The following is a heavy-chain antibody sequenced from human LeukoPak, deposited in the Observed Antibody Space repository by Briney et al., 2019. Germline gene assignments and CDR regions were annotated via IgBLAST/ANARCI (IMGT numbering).Heavy chain of an antibody. CDR1: GFTFSSYW. J-gene: IGHJ4*02. D-gene: IGHD3-10*01. CDR3: AKDIGSPRGKYYGSGSYRESVTAEWS. CDR2: ISGDGGST. V-gene: IGHV3-43*02. Sequence: GGSLRLSCAASGFTFSSYWMHWVRQAPGKGLEWVSLISGDGGSTYYADSVKGRFTISRDNSKNSLDLQMNSLRTEDTALYYCAKDIGSPRGKYYGSGSYRESVTAEWSWGQGSLVGVCS.